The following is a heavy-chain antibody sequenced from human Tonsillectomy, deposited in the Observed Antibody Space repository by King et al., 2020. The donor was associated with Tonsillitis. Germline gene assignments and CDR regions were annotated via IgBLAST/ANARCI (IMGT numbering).Heavy chain of an antibody. Sequence: VQLQESGPGLVKPSETLSLTCAVSGFSISSGYYWGWVRQSPVKGLEWIGSIYHSGSTNYNPSLKSRVTMSVDTSKNQISLKLSSVTAADTAVYYCARLGAWYYFDYWGQGTLVTVSS. CDR1: GFSISSGYY. CDR3: ARLGAWYYFDY. CDR2: IYHSGST. V-gene: IGHV4-38-2*01. D-gene: IGHD2-15*01. J-gene: IGHJ4*02.